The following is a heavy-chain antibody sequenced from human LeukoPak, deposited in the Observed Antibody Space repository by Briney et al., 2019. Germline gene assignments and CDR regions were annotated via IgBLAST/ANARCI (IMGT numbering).Heavy chain of an antibody. CDR3: ARRRIPGRESDAFDI. CDR2: ISYDGSNK. Sequence: PGRSLRLSCAASGFTFSSYGMHWVRQAPGKGLEWVAVISYDGSNKYYADSVKGRFTISRDNSKNTLYLQMNSLSPEDTALYYCARRRIPGRESDAFDIWGQGTMVTVSS. CDR1: GFTFSSYG. V-gene: IGHV3-30*03. D-gene: IGHD1-26*01. J-gene: IGHJ3*02.